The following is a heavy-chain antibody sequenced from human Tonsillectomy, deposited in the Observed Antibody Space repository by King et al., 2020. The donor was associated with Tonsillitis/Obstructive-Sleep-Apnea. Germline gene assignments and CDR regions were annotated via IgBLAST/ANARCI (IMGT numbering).Heavy chain of an antibody. CDR3: AGATRGWFDP. V-gene: IGHV3-48*03. CDR2: ISSSGSTI. J-gene: IGHJ5*02. Sequence: VQLVESGGGLVQPGGSLRLSCAAAGFTFSSYEMNWVRQAPGKGLEWVSYISSSGSTIYYADSVKGRFTISRDNAKNSLYLQMNSLRAEDTAVYYCAGATRGWFDPWGQGTLVTVSS. D-gene: IGHD1-26*01. CDR1: GFTFSSYE.